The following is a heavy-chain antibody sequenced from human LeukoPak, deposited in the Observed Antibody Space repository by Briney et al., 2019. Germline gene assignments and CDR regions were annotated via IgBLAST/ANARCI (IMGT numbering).Heavy chain of an antibody. V-gene: IGHV3-66*01. CDR2: IYSGGST. CDR1: GFTVSINY. D-gene: IGHD6-19*01. Sequence: TGGSLRLSCAACGFTVSINYMSWVRQAPGKGLEWVSVIYSGGSTYYADSVKGRFTISRDNSKNTLYLQMNSLRAEDTAVYYCASEAYSSGPFDYWGQGTLVTVSS. CDR3: ASEAYSSGPFDY. J-gene: IGHJ4*02.